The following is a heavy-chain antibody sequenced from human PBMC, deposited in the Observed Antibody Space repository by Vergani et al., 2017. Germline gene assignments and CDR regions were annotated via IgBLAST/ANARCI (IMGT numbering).Heavy chain of an antibody. CDR1: GFTFSSYS. V-gene: IGHV3-48*01. J-gene: IGHJ4*02. CDR3: AREWEYDFWGGFDY. Sequence: EVQLLEPGGGLVQPGGSLRLSCAAFGFTFSSYSMNWVRQAPGKGLVWVSYISSSSSTIYYAGSVKGRFTISRDNAKNSLYLKMNSLGAEDTAVYYCAREWEYDFWGGFDYWGQGTLVTVSS. CDR2: ISSSSSTI. D-gene: IGHD3-3*01.